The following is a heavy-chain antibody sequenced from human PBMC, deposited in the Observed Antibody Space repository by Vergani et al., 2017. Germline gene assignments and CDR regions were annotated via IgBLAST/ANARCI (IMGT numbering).Heavy chain of an antibody. Sequence: EVQLLESGGSLVQPGGSLRLSCAAPGFSFSNYAMSWVRQAPGKGLEWVSTISGRDGTTYYVDSVKGRLSISRDNSKNTLYLQMNTLRAEDTAVYYCVDYFYFDYWGQGTLVTVSS. J-gene: IGHJ4*02. CDR1: GFSFSNYA. CDR2: ISGRDGTT. CDR3: VDYFYFDY. D-gene: IGHD2/OR15-2a*01. V-gene: IGHV3-23*01.